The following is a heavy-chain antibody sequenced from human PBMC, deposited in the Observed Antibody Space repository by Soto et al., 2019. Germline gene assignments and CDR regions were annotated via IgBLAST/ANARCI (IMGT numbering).Heavy chain of an antibody. Sequence: QVQLVESGAEVKKPGSSVKVSCKASGGTFSSYAISWVRQAPGQGLEWMGGIIPIFGTANYGQKFQGRVTITADESTSTAYMELTSLRSEDTAVYYCARGEQLNNVVLVAAIPSYYYYGMDVWGQGTTVTVSS. CDR3: ARGEQLNNVVLVAAIPSYYYYGMDV. J-gene: IGHJ6*02. D-gene: IGHD2-15*01. V-gene: IGHV1-69*01. CDR2: IIPIFGTA. CDR1: GGTFSSYA.